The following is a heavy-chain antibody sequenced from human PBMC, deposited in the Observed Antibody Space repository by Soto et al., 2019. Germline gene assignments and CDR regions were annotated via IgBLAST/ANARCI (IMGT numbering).Heavy chain of an antibody. CDR3: ARDEYQLLSSVSWFDS. CDR2: IYHTGNT. CDR1: GGSISDGSY. V-gene: IGHV4-30-4*01. J-gene: IGHJ5*01. D-gene: IGHD2-2*01. Sequence: SETLSLTCTVSGGSISDGSYWSWIRQTPGKGLEWIGYIYHTGNTYYNPSLRSRVSISVDKSKSQFSLKLISVTAADTAVYFCARDEYQLLSSVSWFDSWGQGTLVTLS.